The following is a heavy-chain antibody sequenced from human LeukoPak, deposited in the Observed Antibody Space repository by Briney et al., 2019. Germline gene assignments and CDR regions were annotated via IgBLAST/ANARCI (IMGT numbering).Heavy chain of an antibody. V-gene: IGHV1-2*02. CDR3: ARDGGRGWDLDY. CDR2: INPNSGGT. J-gene: IGHJ4*02. D-gene: IGHD6-19*01. CDR1: GYTFTGYY. Sequence: GASVKVSCKASGYTFTGYYMHWVRQAPGQGLEWMGWINPNSGGTNYAQKFQGRVTMTRDTFITTAYMELSSLRSDDTAVYYCARDGGRGWDLDYWGQGALVTVSS.